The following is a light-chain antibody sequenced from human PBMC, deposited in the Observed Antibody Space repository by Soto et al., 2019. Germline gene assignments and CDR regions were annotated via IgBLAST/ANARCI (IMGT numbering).Light chain of an antibody. CDR1: QDISTW. V-gene: IGKV1-12*01. J-gene: IGKJ3*01. Sequence: DLPMTQSPSSVSASVGETVTITCRASQDISTWLVWYQRKPGKAPKVLISAASNLHSGVPSRFSGSGSGTDFALTIISLQPEDFATYFCQQASSFPLTFGPGTKVDVK. CDR2: AAS. CDR3: QQASSFPLT.